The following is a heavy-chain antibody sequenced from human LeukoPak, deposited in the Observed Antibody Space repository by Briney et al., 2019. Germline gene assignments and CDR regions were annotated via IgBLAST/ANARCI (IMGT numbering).Heavy chain of an antibody. D-gene: IGHD2-2*01. CDR3: ARSHCSSTICSFDY. J-gene: IGHJ4*02. CDR2: IYHSGST. CDR1: GYSISSGYY. V-gene: IGHV4-38-2*01. Sequence: SEALSLTCAVSGYSISSGYYWGWIRQSPGKGLEWTGSIYHSGSTYYNPSLKSRVTISVDTSKNQFSLKLSSVTAADTAVYYCARSHCSSTICSFDYWGQGTLVTVSS.